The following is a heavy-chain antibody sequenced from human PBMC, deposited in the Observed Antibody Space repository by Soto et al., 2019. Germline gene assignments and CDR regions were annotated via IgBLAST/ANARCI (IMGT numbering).Heavy chain of an antibody. Sequence: SETLSLTCTVSGGSIRSSTYQWGWIRQPPGRGLEWIGSAYYSESTYYNPSLKSRVAVSVDTSKNQFSLSLTSVTAADTALYCCARERKGFGYIEYWGQGALVTVSS. CDR1: GGSIRSSTYQ. D-gene: IGHD2-15*01. CDR3: ARERKGFGYIEY. V-gene: IGHV4-39*07. J-gene: IGHJ4*02. CDR2: AYYSEST.